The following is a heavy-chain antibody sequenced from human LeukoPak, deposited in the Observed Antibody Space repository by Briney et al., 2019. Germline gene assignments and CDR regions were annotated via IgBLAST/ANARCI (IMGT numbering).Heavy chain of an antibody. CDR1: GYTFTSYG. CDR2: IIPIFGTA. Sequence: SVTASCKAFGYTFTSYGISWVRQAPGQGLEWMGRIIPIFGTANYAQKFQGRVTITADKSMSTAYMELSSLRSEDTAVYYCARDTVLQLSPGLEAFDIWGQGTMVTVSS. V-gene: IGHV1-69*06. D-gene: IGHD1-1*01. J-gene: IGHJ3*02. CDR3: ARDTVLQLSPGLEAFDI.